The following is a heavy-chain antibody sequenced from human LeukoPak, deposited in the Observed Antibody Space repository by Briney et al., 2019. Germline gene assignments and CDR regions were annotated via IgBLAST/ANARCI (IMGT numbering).Heavy chain of an antibody. Sequence: GGSLRLSCAASGFTFSSYAMSWVRQAPGKGLEWVAVISYDGSNKYYADSVKGRFTISRDNSKNTLYLQMNSLRAEDTAMYYCARDTLARYYFDYWGQGTLVTVSS. J-gene: IGHJ4*02. CDR3: ARDTLARYYFDY. D-gene: IGHD2-15*01. V-gene: IGHV3-30*01. CDR2: ISYDGSNK. CDR1: GFTFSSYA.